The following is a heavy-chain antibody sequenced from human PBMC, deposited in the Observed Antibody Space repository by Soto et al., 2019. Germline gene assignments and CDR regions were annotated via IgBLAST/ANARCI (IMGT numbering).Heavy chain of an antibody. CDR1: GFTFSSYS. V-gene: IGHV3-48*02. CDR3: ARDSAFYCSSTSCYPGNFDY. CDR2: ISSSSSTI. D-gene: IGHD2-2*01. Sequence: PGGSLRLSCAASGFTFSSYSMNWVRQAPGKGLEWVSYISSSSSTIYYADSVKGRFTISRDNAKNSLYLQMNSLRDEDTAVYYCARDSAFYCSSTSCYPGNFDYWGQGTLVTVSS. J-gene: IGHJ4*02.